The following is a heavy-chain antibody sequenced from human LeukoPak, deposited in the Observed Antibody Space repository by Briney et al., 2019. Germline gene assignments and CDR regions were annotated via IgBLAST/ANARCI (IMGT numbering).Heavy chain of an antibody. D-gene: IGHD3-16*02. CDR3: ARFMAIVSYFDY. Sequence: KTSQTLSLTCTVSGGSISSGGYYWSWIRQHPGKGLEWIGYIYYSGSTNYNPSLKGRVTISVDTSKNQFSLKLSSVTAADTAVYYCARFMAIVSYFDYWGQGTLVTVSS. CDR1: GGSISSGGYY. J-gene: IGHJ4*02. CDR2: IYYSGST. V-gene: IGHV4-31*03.